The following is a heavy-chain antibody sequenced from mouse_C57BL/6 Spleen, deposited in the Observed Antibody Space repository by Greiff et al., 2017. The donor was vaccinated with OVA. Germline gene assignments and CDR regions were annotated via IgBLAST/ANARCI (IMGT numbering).Heavy chain of an antibody. CDR3: AREKYDYDGYYAMDY. CDR2: ISDGGSFT. V-gene: IGHV5-4*01. Sequence: EVKLMESGGGLVKPGGSLKLSCAASGFTFSSYAMSWVRQTPEKRLEWVATISDGGSFTYYPDNVKGRFTISRDNAKNNLYLQMSHLKSEDTAMYYCAREKYDYDGYYAMDYWGQGTSVTVSS. D-gene: IGHD2-4*01. CDR1: GFTFSSYA. J-gene: IGHJ4*01.